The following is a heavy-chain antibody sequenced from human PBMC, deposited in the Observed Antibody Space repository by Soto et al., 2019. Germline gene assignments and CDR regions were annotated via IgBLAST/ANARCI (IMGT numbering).Heavy chain of an antibody. D-gene: IGHD3-10*01. CDR3: AKDGRLLWFGELLDYYYYGMDV. CDR1: GFTFSSYA. V-gene: IGHV3-23*01. CDR2: ISGSGGST. J-gene: IGHJ6*02. Sequence: PGGSLRLSCAASGFTFSSYAMSWVRQAPGKGLEWVSSISGSGGSTYYADSVKGRFTISRDNSKNTLYLQMNSLRAEDTAVYYCAKDGRLLWFGELLDYYYYGMDVWGQGTTVTVSS.